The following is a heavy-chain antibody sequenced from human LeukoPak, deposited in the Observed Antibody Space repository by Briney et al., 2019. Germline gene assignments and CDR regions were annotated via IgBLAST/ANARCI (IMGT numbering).Heavy chain of an antibody. CDR1: GFTFSGSA. V-gene: IGHV3-73*01. CDR3: TRTAPFRGYSSGWYDY. Sequence: PGGSLRLSCAASGFTFSGSAMHWVRQASGKGLEWVGRIRSKANSYATAYAASVKGRFTISRDDSKNTAYLQMNSLKTEDTAAYYCTRTAPFRGYSSGWYDYWGQGTLVTVSS. CDR2: IRSKANSYAT. D-gene: IGHD6-19*01. J-gene: IGHJ4*02.